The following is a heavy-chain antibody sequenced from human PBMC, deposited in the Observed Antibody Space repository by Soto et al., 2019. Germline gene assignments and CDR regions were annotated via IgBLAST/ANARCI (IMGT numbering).Heavy chain of an antibody. J-gene: IGHJ4*02. D-gene: IGHD3-22*01. Sequence: GGSLRLSCAASGFTFSSYAMHWVRQAPGKGLEWVAVISYDGSNKYYADSVKGRFTISRDNSKNTLYLQMNSLRAEDTAVYYCASPSYYDSSGYYLDYWGQGTLVTVSS. CDR3: ASPSYYDSSGYYLDY. CDR1: GFTFSSYA. CDR2: ISYDGSNK. V-gene: IGHV3-30-3*01.